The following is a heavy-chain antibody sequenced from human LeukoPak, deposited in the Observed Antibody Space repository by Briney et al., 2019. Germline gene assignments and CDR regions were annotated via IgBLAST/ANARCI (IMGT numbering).Heavy chain of an antibody. Sequence: ASVKVSCKASGYTFIDYYMQWVRQAPGQGLEWMGWINPNSGGTKYAQKFQGRVTMTRDTSISTAYMELSSLGSDDTAVYCCATETTVTPRGVYWGQGTLVAVSS. CDR3: ATETTVTPRGVY. CDR1: GYTFIDYY. D-gene: IGHD4-17*01. CDR2: INPNSGGT. V-gene: IGHV1-2*02. J-gene: IGHJ4*02.